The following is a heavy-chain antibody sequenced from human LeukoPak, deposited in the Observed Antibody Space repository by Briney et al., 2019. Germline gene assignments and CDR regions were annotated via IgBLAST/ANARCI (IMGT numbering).Heavy chain of an antibody. CDR1: GFTFSSYA. D-gene: IGHD3-10*01. CDR2: ISGSGGSTHYA. V-gene: IGHV3-23*01. Sequence: PGGSLRLSCAASGFTFSSYAMSWVRQAPGKGLEWVSDISGSGGSTHYAHYADSVKGRFTISRDNAKNTLYLQMNSLRAEDTAVYYCARDYLGQPDAFDIWGQGTMVTVSS. CDR3: ARDYLGQPDAFDI. J-gene: IGHJ3*02.